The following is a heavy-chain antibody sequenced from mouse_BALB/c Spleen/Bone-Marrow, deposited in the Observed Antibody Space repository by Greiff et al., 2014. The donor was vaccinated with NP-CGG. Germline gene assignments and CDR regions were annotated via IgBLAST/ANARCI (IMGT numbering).Heavy chain of an antibody. V-gene: IGHV5-6*02. Sequence: EVKLMESGGDLVKPGGSLKLSCAASGFTFSSYGMSWVRQTPDKRLEWVATISSGGTNTYYPDSVKGRFTISRDNAKNTLYLQMSSLKSEDTAMYYCTRRGIYDERTAMDYWVQGTSVTVSS. CDR3: TRRGIYDERTAMDY. CDR1: GFTFSSYG. D-gene: IGHD2-12*01. CDR2: ISSGGTNT. J-gene: IGHJ4*01.